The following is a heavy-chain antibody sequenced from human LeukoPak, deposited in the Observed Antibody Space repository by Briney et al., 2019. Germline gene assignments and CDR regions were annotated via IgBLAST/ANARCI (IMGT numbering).Heavy chain of an antibody. J-gene: IGHJ4*02. CDR3: AREGFLDY. Sequence: GGSLRLSCAASGFTFSRSWMSWVRQAPGKGLEWVANMNQDGSEKNYVDSVKGRFTISRDNGKNSLYLQMNSLRAEDTAVYYCAREGFLDYWGQGTLVTVSS. CDR1: GFTFSRSW. V-gene: IGHV3-7*01. D-gene: IGHD3-3*01. CDR2: MNQDGSEK.